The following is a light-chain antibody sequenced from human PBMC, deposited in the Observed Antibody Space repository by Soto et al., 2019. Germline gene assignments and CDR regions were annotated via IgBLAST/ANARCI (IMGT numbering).Light chain of an antibody. V-gene: IGKV3-20*01. CDR1: QTISSSY. Sequence: EIVMTQSPATLSVSPGERATLSCRPSQTISSSYLAWYQQKPGQAPRLLIHGASSRATGIPDRFSGSGSGTDFTLTITRLEPEDFAVYHCQQYDHSPVTFGQGTKVDIK. CDR2: GAS. CDR3: QQYDHSPVT. J-gene: IGKJ2*01.